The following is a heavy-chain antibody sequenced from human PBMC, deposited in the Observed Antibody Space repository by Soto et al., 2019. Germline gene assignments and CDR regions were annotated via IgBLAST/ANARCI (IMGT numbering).Heavy chain of an antibody. D-gene: IGHD6-19*01. Sequence: QVQLVESGGGVVQPGRSLRLSCAASGFTFSSYGMHWVRQAPGKGLELVAVIWYDGSNKYYADSVKGRFTISRDNSKNTLYLQMNGLRAEDTAVYYCARPPNSSGWYYFDYWGQGTLVTVSS. J-gene: IGHJ4*02. CDR3: ARPPNSSGWYYFDY. CDR1: GFTFSSYG. V-gene: IGHV3-33*01. CDR2: IWYDGSNK.